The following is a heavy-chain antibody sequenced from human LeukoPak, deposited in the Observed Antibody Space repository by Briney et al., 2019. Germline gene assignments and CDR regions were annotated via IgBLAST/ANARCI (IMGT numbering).Heavy chain of an antibody. CDR3: AKDRDDYGDYVNYFDY. D-gene: IGHD4-17*01. V-gene: IGHV3-23*01. CDR2: ISGSGGST. J-gene: IGHJ4*02. CDR1: GFTFSSYD. Sequence: GGSLRLSCAASGFTFSSYDMSWVRQAPGKGLEWVSAISGSGGSTYYADSVKGRFTISRDNSKNTLYLQMNSLRAEDTAVYYCAKDRDDYGDYVNYFDYWGQGTLVTVSS.